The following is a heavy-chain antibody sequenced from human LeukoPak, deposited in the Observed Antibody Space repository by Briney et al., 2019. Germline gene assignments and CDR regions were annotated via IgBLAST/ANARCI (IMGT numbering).Heavy chain of an antibody. CDR2: VGATGDT. V-gene: IGHV3-13*01. CDR1: GFTFSDYD. J-gene: IGHJ5*02. CDR3: VREHSKVFGP. Sequence: PGGSLRLSCAASGFTFSDYDMHWVRQAPGKGLEWVSRVGATGDTDYPDSVKGRFTISRENAKNSLYLQMNSLRVEDTAVYYCVREHSKVFGPWGQGTLVTVSS.